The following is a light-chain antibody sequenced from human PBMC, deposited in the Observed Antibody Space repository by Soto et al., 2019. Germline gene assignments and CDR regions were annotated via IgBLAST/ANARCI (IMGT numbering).Light chain of an antibody. CDR3: MQSTQLPPT. Sequence: DVVMTQTPLSLSVTPGQPASISCKSSQSLLHITGETFLFWYLQKQGQPPQILIYEVSTRASGVPDRFSGSGSGTDFTLEISRVETDDVGIYYCMQSTQLPPTFGQGTRLEIK. CDR1: QSLLHITGETF. V-gene: IGKV2D-29*01. CDR2: EVS. J-gene: IGKJ5*01.